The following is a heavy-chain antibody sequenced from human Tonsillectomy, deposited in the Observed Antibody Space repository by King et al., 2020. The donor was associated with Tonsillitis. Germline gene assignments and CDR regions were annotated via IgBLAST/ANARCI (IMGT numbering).Heavy chain of an antibody. CDR1: GFSLTTTGVG. J-gene: IGHJ4*02. CDR3: ARRHGGYFMFDF. V-gene: IGHV2-5*01. D-gene: IGHD5-12*01. CDR2: IYWNDDK. Sequence: TLKESGPTLVKPPQALTLTCTFSGFSLTTTGVGVGWIRQPPGKALEWLALIYWNDDKRYSPSLKSRLTITKDTSKNQVVLTMTSMDPVDTATYYCARRHGGYFMFDFWGQGTPVTVSS.